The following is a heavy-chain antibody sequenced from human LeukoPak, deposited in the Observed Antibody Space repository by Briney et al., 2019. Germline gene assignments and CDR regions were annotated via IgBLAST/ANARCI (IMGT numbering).Heavy chain of an antibody. CDR1: GFTFSSYA. CDR3: AKSLFTSATGTGRAFHI. D-gene: IGHD1-1*01. J-gene: IGHJ3*02. Sequence: GGSPRLSCAASGFTFSSYAMSWVRQAPGKGLEWVSAISGSGGSTYYADSVKGRFTISRDNSKNTLYLQMTSLRAEDTAEYYCAKSLFTSATGTGRAFHIWGQGTMVTVSS. V-gene: IGHV3-23*01. CDR2: ISGSGGST.